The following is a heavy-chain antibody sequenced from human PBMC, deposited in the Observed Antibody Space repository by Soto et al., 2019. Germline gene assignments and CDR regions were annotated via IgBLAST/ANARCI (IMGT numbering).Heavy chain of an antibody. V-gene: IGHV1-2*04. CDR1: GYTCTGYY. J-gene: IGHJ6*02. CDR2: INPNSGGT. CDR3: ARTYYYDSSGYYGYYYGMDV. D-gene: IGHD3-22*01. Sequence: ASVKVSCKASGYTCTGYYMHWVRQAPGQGLEWMGWINPNSGGTNYAQKFQGWVTMTRDTSISTAYMELSRLRSDDTAVYYCARTYYYDSSGYYGYYYGMDVWGQGTTVTVSS.